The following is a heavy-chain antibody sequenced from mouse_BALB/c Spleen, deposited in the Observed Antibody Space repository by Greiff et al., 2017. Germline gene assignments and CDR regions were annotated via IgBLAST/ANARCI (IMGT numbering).Heavy chain of an antibody. J-gene: IGHJ3*01. V-gene: IGHV3-8*02. CDR2: ISYSGST. CDR1: GYSITSGY. CDR3: ARHRNDGAPFAY. Sequence: EVQLQESGPSLVKPSQTLSLTCSVTGYSITSGYWNWVRKFPGNKLEYMGYISYSGSTYYNPSLISRISITRDTSKNQYYLQLNSVTTEDTATCYCARHRNDGAPFAYWGQGTLVTVSA. D-gene: IGHD2-14*01.